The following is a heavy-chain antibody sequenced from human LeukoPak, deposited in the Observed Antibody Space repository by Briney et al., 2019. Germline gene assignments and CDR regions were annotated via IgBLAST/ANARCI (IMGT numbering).Heavy chain of an antibody. V-gene: IGHV4-59*01. D-gene: IGHD2-2*03. CDR2: IYYSGST. CDR3: GRWIDWYFDL. Sequence: SETLSLTCTVSGGSISSYYWSWIRQPPGKGLEWIGYIYYSGSTNYNPSLKSRVTISVDTSKNQFSLKLSSVTAADTAVYYCGRWIDWYFDLWGRGTLVTVSS. CDR1: GGSISSYY. J-gene: IGHJ2*01.